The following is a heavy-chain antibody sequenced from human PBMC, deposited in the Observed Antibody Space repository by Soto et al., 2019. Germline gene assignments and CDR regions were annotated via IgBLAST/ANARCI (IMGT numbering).Heavy chain of an antibody. CDR1: GGSFSGYY. D-gene: IGHD6-19*01. J-gene: IGHJ6*02. CDR2: INHSGST. V-gene: IGHV4-34*01. Sequence: QVQLQQWGAGLLKPSETLSLTCAVYGGSFSGYYWSWIRQPPGKGLEWIGEINHSGSTNYNPSLKSRVTIAVNTSKNQFSLQLSSVTAADTAVYYCARGAAVAGYYYYGMDVWGQGTTVTVSS. CDR3: ARGAAVAGYYYYGMDV.